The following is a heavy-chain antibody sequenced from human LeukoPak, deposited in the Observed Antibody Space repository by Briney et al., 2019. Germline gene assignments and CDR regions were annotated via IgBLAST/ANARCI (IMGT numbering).Heavy chain of an antibody. V-gene: IGHV3-33*01. D-gene: IGHD3-10*01. J-gene: IGHJ3*02. CDR2: IWYDGDNE. CDR1: GFTFSHYA. Sequence: PGGSLRLSCAASGFTFSHYAMHWVRQAPGTGLEWVAAIWYDGDNEHYADSVKGRFTISRDNSKNTLYLQMNSLRAEDTADYYCARDVPDSGNYYPDAFDIWGQGTMVTVSS. CDR3: ARDVPDSGNYYPDAFDI.